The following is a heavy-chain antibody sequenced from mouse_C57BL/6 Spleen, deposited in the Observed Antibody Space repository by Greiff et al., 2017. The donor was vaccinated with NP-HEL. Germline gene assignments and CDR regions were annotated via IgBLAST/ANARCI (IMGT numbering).Heavy chain of an antibody. CDR2: ISSGGDYI. Sequence: EVQRVESGEGLVKPGGSLKLSCAASGFTFSSYAMSWVRQTPEKRLEWVAYISSGGDYIYYADTVKGRFTISRDNARNTLYLQMSSLKSEDTAMYYCTRALYGYDGFDYWGQGTTLTVSS. J-gene: IGHJ2*01. V-gene: IGHV5-9-1*02. D-gene: IGHD2-2*01. CDR1: GFTFSSYA. CDR3: TRALYGYDGFDY.